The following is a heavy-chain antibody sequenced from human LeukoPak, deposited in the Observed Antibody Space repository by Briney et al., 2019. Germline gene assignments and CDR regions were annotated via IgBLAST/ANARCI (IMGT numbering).Heavy chain of an antibody. CDR1: GFTFSDYY. D-gene: IGHD3-10*01. CDR2: ISSSCSTI. CDR3: ARRAGSRARPTPYYYYGMDV. V-gene: IGHV3-11*01. J-gene: IGHJ6*02. Sequence: GGSLRLSCAASGFTFSDYYMSWIRQAPGKGLEWVSYISSSCSTIYYADSVKGRFTISRDNAKNSLYLQMNSLRAEDTAVYYCARRAGSRARPTPYYYYGMDVWGQGTTVTVSS.